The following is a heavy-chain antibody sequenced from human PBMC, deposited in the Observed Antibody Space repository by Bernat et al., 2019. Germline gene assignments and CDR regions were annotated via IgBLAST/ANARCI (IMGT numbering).Heavy chain of an antibody. CDR3: ARGGGRYCISTSCYGIDDYYGMDV. CDR2: ISYDGSNK. D-gene: IGHD2-2*01. CDR1: GFTFSSYA. Sequence: QVQLVESGGGVVQPGWSLRLSCAASGFTFSSYAMHWVRQAPGKGLEWVAVISYDGSNKYYADSVKGRFTISRDNSKNTLYLQMNSLGAEDTAVYYCARGGGRYCISTSCYGIDDYYGMDVWGQGTTVTVSS. V-gene: IGHV3-30-3*01. J-gene: IGHJ6*02.